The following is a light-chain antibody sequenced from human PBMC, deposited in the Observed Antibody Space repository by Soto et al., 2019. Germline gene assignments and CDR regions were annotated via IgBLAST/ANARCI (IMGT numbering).Light chain of an antibody. Sequence: DTQLTQSPSSVSASVGARVTITCRASQGIGSWLAWYQQTPGKAPTLLIDTTSRLQSGVPSRFSGSGSGTDFTLTISSLQPEDFATYYCQQGSTFPTFGQGTKVEIK. V-gene: IGKV1-12*01. CDR3: QQGSTFPT. CDR1: QGIGSW. J-gene: IGKJ1*01. CDR2: TTS.